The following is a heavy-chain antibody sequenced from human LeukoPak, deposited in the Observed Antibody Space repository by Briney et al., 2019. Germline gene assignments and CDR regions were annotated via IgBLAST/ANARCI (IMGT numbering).Heavy chain of an antibody. CDR3: AKNQGWIQLWLPDY. V-gene: IGHV3-30*18. Sequence: GRSLRLSCAASGFTFSSYGMHWVRQAPGKGLVWVAYISYDGSNKYYADSVKGRFTISRDNSKNTLYLQMNSLRAEDTAVYYCAKNQGWIQLWLPDYWGQGTLVTVSS. D-gene: IGHD5-18*01. CDR2: ISYDGSNK. J-gene: IGHJ4*02. CDR1: GFTFSSYG.